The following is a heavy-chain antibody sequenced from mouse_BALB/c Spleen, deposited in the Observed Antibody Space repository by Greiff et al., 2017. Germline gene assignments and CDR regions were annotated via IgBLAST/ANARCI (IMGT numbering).Heavy chain of an antibody. V-gene: IGHV3-2*02. D-gene: IGHD2-2*01. J-gene: IGHJ4*01. Sequence: VQLKESGPGLVKPSQSLSLTCTVTGYSITSDYAWNWIRQFPGNKLEWMGYISYSGSTSYNPSLKSRISITRDTSKNQFFLQLNSVTTEDTATYYCAREGGYDARYAMDYWGQGTSVTVSS. CDR3: AREGGYDARYAMDY. CDR1: GYSITSDYA. CDR2: ISYSGST.